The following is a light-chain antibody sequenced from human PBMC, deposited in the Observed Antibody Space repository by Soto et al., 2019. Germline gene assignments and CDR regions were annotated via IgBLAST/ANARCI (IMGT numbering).Light chain of an antibody. J-gene: IGKJ1*01. CDR3: QKYNSAPHT. Sequence: DIQMTQSPASLSASVGDRVTITCRASQGISNYLAWYQQKPGKVPKLLIYAASTLQSGVPSRFSGSGYGKDFTLTISRLQPEDVATYYCQKYNSAPHTFGQGTKVEIK. V-gene: IGKV1-27*01. CDR1: QGISNY. CDR2: AAS.